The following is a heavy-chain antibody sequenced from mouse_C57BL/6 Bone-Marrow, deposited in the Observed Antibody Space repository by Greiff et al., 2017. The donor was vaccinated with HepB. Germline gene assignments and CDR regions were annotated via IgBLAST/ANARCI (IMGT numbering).Heavy chain of an antibody. D-gene: IGHD2-1*01. Sequence: EVQVVESGEGLVKPGGSLKLSCAASGFTFSSYAMSWVRQTPEKRLEWVAYISSGGDYIYYADTVKGRFTISRDNARNTLYLQMSSLKSEDTAMYYCTRARLLYYFDYWGQGTTLTVSS. V-gene: IGHV5-9-1*02. CDR1: GFTFSSYA. CDR3: TRARLLYYFDY. CDR2: ISSGGDYI. J-gene: IGHJ2*01.